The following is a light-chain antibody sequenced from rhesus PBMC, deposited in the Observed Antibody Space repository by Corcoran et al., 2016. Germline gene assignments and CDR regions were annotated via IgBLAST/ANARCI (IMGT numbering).Light chain of an antibody. J-gene: IGKJ1*01. V-gene: IGKV1-43*02. CDR1: QGVSTY. Sequence: DIQMTQSPSSLSASVGDRVTFTCRASQGVSTYLSWYQQKPGELPKRLIYKASSLESGVPSRLRGSGSGTDFTLTIRTLQPEDLATYYCLQYNSDPWTFGQGTKVEIK. CDR3: LQYNSDPWT. CDR2: KAS.